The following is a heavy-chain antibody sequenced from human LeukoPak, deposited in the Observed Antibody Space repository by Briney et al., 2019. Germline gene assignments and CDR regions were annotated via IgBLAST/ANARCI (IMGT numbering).Heavy chain of an antibody. CDR3: ARARGGSGSYGHFDS. V-gene: IGHV4-4*07. Sequence: SETLSLTCTVSGDSISGYYWTWIRQPAGKGLEWIGRIYTSGSTNYNPSLKSRVTMSVDTSMNQFSLKMSSLTAADTAVYYCARARGGSGSYGHFDSWGQGTLVTVSS. CDR1: GDSISGYY. J-gene: IGHJ4*02. D-gene: IGHD1-26*01. CDR2: IYTSGST.